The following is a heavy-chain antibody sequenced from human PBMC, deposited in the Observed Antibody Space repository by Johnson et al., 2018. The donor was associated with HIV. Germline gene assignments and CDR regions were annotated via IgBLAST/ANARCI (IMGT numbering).Heavy chain of an antibody. D-gene: IGHD6-6*01. CDR3: ARESELLSSSDAFDI. V-gene: IGHV3-30*19. CDR1: GFTFSSYG. Sequence: QEQLVESGGGVVQPGGSLRLSCAASGFTFSSYGMHWVRQAPGKGLEWVAVISYDGSIKYYGDSVKGRFTISRDNSKNTLYLQMNSLRAEDTAVYYCARESELLSSSDAFDIWGQGTMVTVSS. CDR2: ISYDGSIK. J-gene: IGHJ3*02.